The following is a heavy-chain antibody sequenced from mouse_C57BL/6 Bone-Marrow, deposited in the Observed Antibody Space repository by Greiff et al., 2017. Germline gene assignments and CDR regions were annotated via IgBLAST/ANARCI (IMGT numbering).Heavy chain of an antibody. J-gene: IGHJ3*01. CDR1: GYTFTSYW. D-gene: IGHD1-1*01. CDR3: ARPYGPEAY. V-gene: IGHV1-61*01. Sequence: QVQLQQPGAELVRPGSSVKLSCKASGYTFTSYWMDWVKQRPGQGLEWIGNIYPSDSETHYNQKFKDKATLTVDKSSSTAYMQLSSLTSEDSAVYYCARPYGPEAYWGQGTLVTVSA. CDR2: IYPSDSET.